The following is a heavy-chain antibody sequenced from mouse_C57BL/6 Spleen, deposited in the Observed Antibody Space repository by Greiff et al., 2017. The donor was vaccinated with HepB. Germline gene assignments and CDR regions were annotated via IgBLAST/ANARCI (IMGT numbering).Heavy chain of an antibody. Sequence: VELQQPGAELVKPGASVKMSCKASGYTFTSYWITWVKQRPGQGLEWIGDIYPGSGSTNYNEKFKSKATLTVDTSSSTAYMQLSSLTSEDSAVYYCARKGRRLYAMDYWGQGTSVTVSS. V-gene: IGHV1-55*01. CDR1: GYTFTSYW. CDR3: ARKGRRLYAMDY. D-gene: IGHD3-3*01. CDR2: IYPGSGST. J-gene: IGHJ4*01.